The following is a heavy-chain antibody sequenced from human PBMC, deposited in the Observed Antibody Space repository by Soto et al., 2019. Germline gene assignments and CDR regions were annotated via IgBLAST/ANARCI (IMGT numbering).Heavy chain of an antibody. V-gene: IGHV3-30-3*01. CDR3: ARDFRVLYYDSSGPFDY. Sequence: QVQLVESGGGVVQPGRSLRLSCAASGFTFSSYAMHWVRQAPGKGLEWVAVISYDGSNKYYADSVKGRFTISRDNSKNTLYLQMNSLRAEDTAVYYCARDFRVLYYDSSGPFDYWGQVTLVTVSS. J-gene: IGHJ4*02. D-gene: IGHD3-22*01. CDR2: ISYDGSNK. CDR1: GFTFSSYA.